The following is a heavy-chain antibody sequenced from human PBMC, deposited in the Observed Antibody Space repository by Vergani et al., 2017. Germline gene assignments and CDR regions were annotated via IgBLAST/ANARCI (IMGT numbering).Heavy chain of an antibody. J-gene: IGHJ4*02. CDR3: AIYVRGCSRTSGSPFYFYY. V-gene: IGHV1-18*01. CDR1: GYIFTSYG. D-gene: IGHD2-2*01. CDR2: ISAYNGNT. Sequence: QVQLVQSGAEVKKPGASVKVSCKASGYIFTSYGITWVRQAPGQGLEWMGWISAYNGNTDYEQNLQDRVTTTTDTSTNTAYMELRSLRSDDTAVYYCAIYVRGCSRTSGSPFYFYYWGQGTLVTVSS.